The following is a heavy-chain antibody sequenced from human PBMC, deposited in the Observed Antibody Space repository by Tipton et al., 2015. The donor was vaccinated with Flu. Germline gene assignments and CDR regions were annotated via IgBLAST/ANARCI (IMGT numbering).Heavy chain of an antibody. D-gene: IGHD3-10*01. J-gene: IGHJ3*02. CDR3: ARNPGDGAFDI. CDR1: GYSISSGYY. CDR2: IYYSGST. V-gene: IGHV4-38-2*02. Sequence: TLSLTCTVSGYSISSGYYWGWIRQPPGKGLEWIGSIYYSGSTYYNPSLKSRVTISVDTSKNQFSLKLSSVTAADTAVYYCARNPGDGAFDIWGQGTMVTVSS.